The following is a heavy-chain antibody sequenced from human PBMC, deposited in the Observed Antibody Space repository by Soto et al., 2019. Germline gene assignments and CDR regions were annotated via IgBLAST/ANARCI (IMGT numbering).Heavy chain of an antibody. CDR3: ATVGNYYYDSSGYYYKNWFDS. V-gene: IGHV1-24*01. J-gene: IGHJ5*01. Sequence: ASVKVSCKVSGYTLTELSMHWVRQAPGKGLEWMGGFDPEDGETIYAQKFQGRVTMTEDTSTDTAYMELSSLRSEDTAVYYCATVGNYYYDSSGYYYKNWFDSWGQGTLVTVSS. CDR2: FDPEDGET. CDR1: GYTLTELS. D-gene: IGHD3-22*01.